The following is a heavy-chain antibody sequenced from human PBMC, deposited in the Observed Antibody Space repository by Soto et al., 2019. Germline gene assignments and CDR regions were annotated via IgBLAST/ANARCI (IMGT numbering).Heavy chain of an antibody. CDR3: ARGNTQLRGVFDF. D-gene: IGHD3-10*01. J-gene: IGHJ4*02. CDR1: GASLSSGGYS. V-gene: IGHV4-30-2*01. Sequence: KTSETLSLTCSVSGASLSSGGYSWSWFRRPPGKALEWIAYVYYGGTASYNPSLKSRVTISVDSSKNQFSLTVKSVTAADTAAYLCARGNTQLRGVFDFWGRGTQVTVSS. CDR2: VYYGGTA.